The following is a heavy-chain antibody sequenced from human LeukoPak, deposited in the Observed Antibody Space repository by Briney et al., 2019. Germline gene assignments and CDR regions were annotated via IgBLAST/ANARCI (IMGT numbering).Heavy chain of an antibody. V-gene: IGHV4-4*07. CDR3: AREMEARSSNALDI. D-gene: IGHD1-26*01. CDR1: GDSISSYY. CDR2: IHISETT. J-gene: IGHJ3*02. Sequence: SETLSLTCTVSGDSISSYYWSWIRQPAGKGLEWIGRIHISETTNNNPSLKSRVTMSLDTSKNQFSLRLSSVTAADTAVYYCAREMEARSSNALDIWGQGTMVTVSS.